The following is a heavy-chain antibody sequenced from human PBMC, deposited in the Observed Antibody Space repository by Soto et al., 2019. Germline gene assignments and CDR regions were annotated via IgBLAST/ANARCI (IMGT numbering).Heavy chain of an antibody. J-gene: IGHJ6*02. V-gene: IGHV1-18*04. D-gene: IGHD2-2*01. CDR1: GYTFTSYG. Sequence: ASVKVSCKASGYTFTSYGISWVRQAPGQGLTWMGWISAYNGNTNYAQKLQGRVTMTTDTSTSTAYMELRSLRSDDTAVYYCARVQCSSTSCPLYYYGMDVWGQGTTVTVSS. CDR3: ARVQCSSTSCPLYYYGMDV. CDR2: ISAYNGNT.